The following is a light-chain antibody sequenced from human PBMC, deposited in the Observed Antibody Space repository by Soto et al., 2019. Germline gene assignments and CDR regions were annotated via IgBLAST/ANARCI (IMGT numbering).Light chain of an antibody. CDR2: RAS. CDR1: QSISYW. CDR3: QQYKSFPNT. Sequence: DIQMTQSPSTLSASVGDRVTITCRASQSISYWLAWFQQKPGKAPKLLIYRASSLESGVPSRFSGSGSGTEFPLTISSLQPDDFATYYCQQYKSFPNTFGQGTKLEIK. V-gene: IGKV1-5*03. J-gene: IGKJ2*01.